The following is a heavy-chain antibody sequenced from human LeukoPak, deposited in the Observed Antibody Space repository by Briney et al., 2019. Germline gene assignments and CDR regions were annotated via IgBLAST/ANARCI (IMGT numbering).Heavy chain of an antibody. CDR2: VNRDGSET. V-gene: IGHV3-7*03. J-gene: IGHJ6*02. Sequence: PGKSLRLSCAASGFTFSGFGMHWVRQVPGRGPEWVANVNRDGSETYYLDSVKGRFTISKDNAKNSLYLQMNSLRAEDTALYHCARNNGMDVWGQGTTVIVSS. CDR3: ARNNGMDV. CDR1: GFTFSGFG.